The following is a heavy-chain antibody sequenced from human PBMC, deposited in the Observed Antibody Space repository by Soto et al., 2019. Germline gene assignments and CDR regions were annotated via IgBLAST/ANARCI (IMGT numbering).Heavy chain of an antibody. V-gene: IGHV3-49*03. CDR2: IRSKAYGGTT. D-gene: IGHD5-18*01. CDR1: GFTFGDYA. Sequence: PGGSLRLSCTASGFTFGDYAMSWFRQAPGKGLEWVGFIRSKAYGGTTEYAASVKGRFTISRDDSKSIAYLQMNSLKTEDTAVYYCTRGPTAMDYYYYYGMDVWGQGTTVTVSS. J-gene: IGHJ6*02. CDR3: TRGPTAMDYYYYYGMDV.